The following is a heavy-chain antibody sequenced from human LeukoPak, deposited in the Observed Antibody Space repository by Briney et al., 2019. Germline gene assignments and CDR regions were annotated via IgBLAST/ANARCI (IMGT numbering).Heavy chain of an antibody. Sequence: PGGSLRLSCAAPGFTFSDYYMSWIRQAPGKGLEWVSYISSSGSTIYYADSVKGRFTISRDNAKNSLYLQMNSLRAEDTAVYYCARLPLAYCGGDCYSELYYFDYWGQGTLVTVSS. CDR1: GFTFSDYY. CDR2: ISSSGSTI. J-gene: IGHJ4*02. CDR3: ARLPLAYCGGDCYSELYYFDY. V-gene: IGHV3-11*01. D-gene: IGHD2-21*02.